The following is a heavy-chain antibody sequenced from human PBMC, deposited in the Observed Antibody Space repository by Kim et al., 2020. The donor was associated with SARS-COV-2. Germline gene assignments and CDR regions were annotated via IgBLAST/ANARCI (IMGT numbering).Heavy chain of an antibody. V-gene: IGHV4-39*01. Sequence: SETLSLTCTVAGGSISSSSYDWGWIRQPPGKGLEWIGSIYYSGSTYYNPSLKSRVTISVDTSKNQFSLKLSSVTAADTAVYYCARHLRGGIAVAGGYYFDYWGQGTLVTVSS. CDR1: GGSISSSSYD. CDR3: ARHLRGGIAVAGGYYFDY. CDR2: IYYSGST. J-gene: IGHJ4*02. D-gene: IGHD6-19*01.